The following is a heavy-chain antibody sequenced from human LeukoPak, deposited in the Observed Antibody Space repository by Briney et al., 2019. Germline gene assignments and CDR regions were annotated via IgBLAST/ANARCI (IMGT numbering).Heavy chain of an antibody. J-gene: IGHJ6*03. CDR2: IYYSGST. V-gene: IGHV4-59*08. CDR3: ARHGIAAAGTKGYYYYYMDV. Sequence: SETLSLTCTVSGGSISSYYWSWIRQPPGKGLEWIGYIYYSGSTYYNPSLKSRVTISVDTSKNQFSLKLSSVTAADTAVYYCARHGIAAAGTKGYYYYYMDVWGKGTTVTVSS. CDR1: GGSISSYY. D-gene: IGHD6-13*01.